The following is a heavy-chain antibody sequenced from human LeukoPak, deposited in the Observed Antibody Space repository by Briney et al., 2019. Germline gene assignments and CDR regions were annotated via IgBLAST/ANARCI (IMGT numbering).Heavy chain of an antibody. CDR3: ARDVRDYGDEYYFDY. CDR1: GYTFTSYY. V-gene: IGHV1-46*01. Sequence: ASVKVSCKASGYTFTSYYMHWVRQAPGQGLEWMGIINPSGGSTSYAQKFQGRVTMTRDTSTSTVYMELSSLRSEDTAVYYCARDVRDYGDEYYFDYWGQGTLVTVS. D-gene: IGHD4-17*01. CDR2: INPSGGST. J-gene: IGHJ4*02.